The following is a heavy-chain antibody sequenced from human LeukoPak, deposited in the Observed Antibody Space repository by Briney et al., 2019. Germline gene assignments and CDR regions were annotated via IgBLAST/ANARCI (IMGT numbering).Heavy chain of an antibody. CDR3: ARDWNRYAY. V-gene: IGHV4-34*01. CDR2: IYYSGST. CDR1: GGSFSGYY. Sequence: SETLSLTCAVYGGSFSGYYWSWIRQPPGKGLEWIGSIYYSGSTYYNPSLKSRVTISVDTSKNEFSLKLSSVTAADTAVYYCARDWNRYAYWGQGTLVIVSS. J-gene: IGHJ4*02. D-gene: IGHD1-1*01.